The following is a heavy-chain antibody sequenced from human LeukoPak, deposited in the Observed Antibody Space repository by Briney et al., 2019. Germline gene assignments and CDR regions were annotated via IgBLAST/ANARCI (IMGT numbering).Heavy chain of an antibody. CDR1: GYTLTELS. Sequence: ASVKVSCKVSGYTLTELSMHWVRQAPGEGLEWMGGFDPEDGETIYAQKFQGRVTMTEDTSTDTAYMELSSLRSEDTAVYYCATGTTGGYGSGSYFLFDYWGQGTLVTVSS. CDR2: FDPEDGET. D-gene: IGHD3-10*01. CDR3: ATGTTGGYGSGSYFLFDY. V-gene: IGHV1-24*01. J-gene: IGHJ4*02.